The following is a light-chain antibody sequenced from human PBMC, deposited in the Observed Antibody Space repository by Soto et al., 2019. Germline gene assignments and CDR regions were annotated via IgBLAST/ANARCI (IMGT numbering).Light chain of an antibody. CDR1: QSVSSY. J-gene: IGKJ4*01. CDR2: RAS. Sequence: DTVLTQSPGTLSLSPGERATLSCRASQSVSSYLAWYQQKPGQAPKVLIYRASSRATGIPDRFSGSGSGTDFTLTISRLEPEDFAVYYCQQYGSSPLTFGGGTKVDI. V-gene: IGKV3-20*01. CDR3: QQYGSSPLT.